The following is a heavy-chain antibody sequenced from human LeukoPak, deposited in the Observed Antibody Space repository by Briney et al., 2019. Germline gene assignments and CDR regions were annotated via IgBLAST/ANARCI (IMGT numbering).Heavy chain of an antibody. D-gene: IGHD2-21*01. CDR3: AAKRRLAYCGGDCVDAFDI. V-gene: IGHV1-58*01. CDR1: GFTFTSSA. CDR2: IVVGSGNT. J-gene: IGHJ3*02. Sequence: SVKVSCKASGFTFTSSAVQWVRQARGQRLGWIGWIVVGSGNTNYAQKFQERVTITRDMSTSTAYMELSSLRSEDTAVYYCAAKRRLAYCGGDCVDAFDIWGQGTMVTVSS.